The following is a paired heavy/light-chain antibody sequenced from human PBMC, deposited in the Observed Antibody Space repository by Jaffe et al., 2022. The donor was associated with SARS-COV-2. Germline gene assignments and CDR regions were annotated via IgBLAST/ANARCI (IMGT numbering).Light chain of an antibody. CDR2: AAS. Sequence: DIQMTQSPSSLSASVGDRVTITCRASQSISSYLNWYQQKPGKAPKLLIYAASSLQSGVPSRFSGSGSGTDFTLTISSLQPEDFATYYCQQSYSTLRTFGQGTKVEIK. V-gene: IGKV1-39*01. CDR1: QSISSY. CDR3: QQSYSTLRT. J-gene: IGKJ1*01.
Heavy chain of an antibody. CDR2: ISGSGGST. CDR3: AKEDGGLDSSSWYVSPYCFDY. J-gene: IGHJ4*02. Sequence: EVQLLESGGGLVQPGGSLRLSCAASGFTFSSYAMSWVRQAPGKGLEWVSAISGSGGSTYYADSVKGRFTISRDNSKNTLYLQMNSLRAEDTAVYYCAKEDGGLDSSSWYVSPYCFDYWGQGTLVTVSS. D-gene: IGHD6-13*01. CDR1: GFTFSSYA. V-gene: IGHV3-23*01.